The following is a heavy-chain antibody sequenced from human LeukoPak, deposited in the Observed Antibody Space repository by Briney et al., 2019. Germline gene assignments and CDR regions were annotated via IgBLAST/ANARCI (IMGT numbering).Heavy chain of an antibody. CDR2: MSGTGGRT. Sequence: GGSLRLSCAGSGFIFSSYAMSWVRQAPGKGLEWVSTMSGTGGRTYYAESVKGRFTISRDNSKNTLYLQMNSLGADDTAVYYCAKGNWRYFDYWGQGTLATVSS. CDR3: AKGNWRYFDY. D-gene: IGHD1-1*01. CDR1: GFIFSSYA. V-gene: IGHV3-23*01. J-gene: IGHJ4*02.